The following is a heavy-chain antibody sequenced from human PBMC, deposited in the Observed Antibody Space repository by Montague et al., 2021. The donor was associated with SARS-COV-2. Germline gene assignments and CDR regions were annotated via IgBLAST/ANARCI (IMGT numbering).Heavy chain of an antibody. CDR3: VRASLIKARIAVAGTTVY. D-gene: IGHD6-19*01. CDR2: ISYDGSNK. CDR1: GFTFNNYA. J-gene: IGHJ4*02. Sequence: SLRLSCAASGFTFNNYAMHWVRQAPGKELEWVAIISYDGSNKYYADSVKGRFAISRDNSKNTLYLQMNSLRAEDTAVYYCVRASLIKARIAVAGTTVYWGQGTLVTISS. V-gene: IGHV3-30*09.